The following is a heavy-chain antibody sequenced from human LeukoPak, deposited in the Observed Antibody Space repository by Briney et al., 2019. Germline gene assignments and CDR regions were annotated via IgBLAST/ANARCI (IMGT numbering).Heavy chain of an antibody. J-gene: IGHJ3*02. Sequence: PSETLSLTCTVSGGSISSYYWSWIRQPPGEGLEWIGYIYYSGSTNYNPSLKSRVTISVDTSKNQFSLKLSPVTAADTAVYYCARGGGSSWYTAAFDIWGQGTMVTVSS. V-gene: IGHV4-59*01. D-gene: IGHD6-13*01. CDR1: GGSISSYY. CDR2: IYYSGST. CDR3: ARGGGSSWYTAAFDI.